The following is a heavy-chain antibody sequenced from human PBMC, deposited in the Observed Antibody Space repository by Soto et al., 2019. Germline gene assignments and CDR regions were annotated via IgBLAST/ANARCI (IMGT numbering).Heavy chain of an antibody. CDR2: INNDGSST. CDR1: GFTFSTYW. CDR3: ARDTGVGAPQRGFDY. V-gene: IGHV3-74*01. Sequence: GGSLRLSCAASGFTFSTYWMHWVRQAPGKGLVWVSRINNDGSSTDYADSVKGRFTISRDNAKNTLYMQMNSLRAEDTAMYYCARDTGVGAPQRGFDYWGQGNLVTVSS. D-gene: IGHD1-26*01. J-gene: IGHJ4*02.